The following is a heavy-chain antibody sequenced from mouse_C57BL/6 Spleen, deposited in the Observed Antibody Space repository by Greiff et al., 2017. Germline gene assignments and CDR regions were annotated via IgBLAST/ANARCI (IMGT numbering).Heavy chain of an antibody. V-gene: IGHV1-22*01. Sequence: VLLQQSGPELVKPGASVKMSCKASGYTFTDYNMHWVKQSHGKSLEWIGYINPNNGGTSYNQKFKGKATLTVTKASSTAYMELRRLTSEDSAFYYGARYYYGSSYMNYFDYWGQGTTLTVSS. CDR2: INPNNGGT. CDR3: ARYYYGSSYMNYFDY. J-gene: IGHJ2*01. D-gene: IGHD1-1*01. CDR1: GYTFTDYN.